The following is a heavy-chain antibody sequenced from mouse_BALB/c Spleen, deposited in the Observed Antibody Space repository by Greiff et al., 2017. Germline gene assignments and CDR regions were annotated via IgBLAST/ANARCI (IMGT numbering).Heavy chain of an antibody. CDR3: ARDAMDY. V-gene: IGHV5-17*02. J-gene: IGHJ4*01. Sequence: EVQLVESGGGLVQPGGSRKLSCAASGFTFSSFGMHWVRQAPEKGLEWVAYISSGSSTIYYADTVKGRFTISRDNPKNTLFLQMTSLRSEDTAMYYCARDAMDYWGQGTSVTVSS. CDR2: ISSGSSTI. CDR1: GFTFSSFG.